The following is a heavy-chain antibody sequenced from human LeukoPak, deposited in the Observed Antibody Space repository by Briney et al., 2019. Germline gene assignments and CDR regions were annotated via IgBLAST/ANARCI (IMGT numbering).Heavy chain of an antibody. D-gene: IGHD2-2*01. CDR2: ISSSSSYI. Sequence: PGGSLRLSCAASGFTFSSYSMNWVRQAPGKGLEWVSSISSSSSYIYYADSVKGRFTISRDNARNSLYLQMNSLRAEDTAVYYCARDPSLDEVPAADAFDIWGQGTMVTVSS. CDR1: GFTFSSYS. J-gene: IGHJ3*02. V-gene: IGHV3-21*01. CDR3: ARDPSLDEVPAADAFDI.